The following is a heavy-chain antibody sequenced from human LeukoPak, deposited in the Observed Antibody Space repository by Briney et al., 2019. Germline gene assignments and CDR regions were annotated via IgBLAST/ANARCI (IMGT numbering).Heavy chain of an antibody. Sequence: PSETLSLTCTVSGGSISSYYWSWIRQPAGKGLEWIGRIYTSGSTNYNPSLKSRVTISVDTSKNQFSLKLSSVTAADTAVYYCARVRGSSNTYYYGSGDGGYFDYWGQGTLVTVSS. CDR2: IYTSGST. CDR1: GGSISSYY. D-gene: IGHD3-10*01. V-gene: IGHV4-4*07. CDR3: ARVRGSSNTYYYGSGDGGYFDY. J-gene: IGHJ4*02.